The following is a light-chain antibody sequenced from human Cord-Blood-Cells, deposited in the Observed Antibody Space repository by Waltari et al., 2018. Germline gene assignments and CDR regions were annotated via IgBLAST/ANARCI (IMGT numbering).Light chain of an antibody. CDR1: QGISSY. CDR3: QQLNSYPLT. V-gene: IGKV1-9*01. J-gene: IGKJ4*01. Sequence: IQFTQSPSSLSASVGDRVTTTCRASQGISSYLAWYQQKPGKAPKLLIYAASTLQSGVPSRFSGSGSGTDFTLTISSLQPEDFATYYCQQLNSYPLTFGGGTKVEIK. CDR2: AAS.